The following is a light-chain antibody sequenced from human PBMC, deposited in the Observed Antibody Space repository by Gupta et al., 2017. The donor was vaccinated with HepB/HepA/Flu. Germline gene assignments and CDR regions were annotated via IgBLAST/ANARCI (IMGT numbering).Light chain of an antibody. CDR2: GAS. CDR3: QHYHKWPFT. J-gene: IGKJ3*01. Sequence: IVMPQSPATLSVSPGESATFSCRASQSVAGDIAWYQHRPGQAPRVLIYGASTRDTGIPARFGGSGSGTEFTLTITRLQSEDSAVYYCQHYHKWPFTFGPGTKVII. V-gene: IGKV3-15*01. CDR1: QSVAGD.